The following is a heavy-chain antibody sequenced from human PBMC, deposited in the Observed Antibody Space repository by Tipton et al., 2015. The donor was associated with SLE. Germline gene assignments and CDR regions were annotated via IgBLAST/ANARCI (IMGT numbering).Heavy chain of an antibody. CDR2: ISDSGTL. CDR3: ARIHYYDSSGYYYYFDY. CDR1: GGSITSGAYY. J-gene: IGHJ4*02. Sequence: TLSLTCTVSGGSITSGAYYWGWIRQHPGKGLEWIGYISDSGTLYYNPSLQSRVTMFVDTSKNQFSLRLSSVTAADTAVFYCARIHYYDSSGYYYYFDYWGQGTLVTVSS. D-gene: IGHD3-22*01. V-gene: IGHV4-30-4*08.